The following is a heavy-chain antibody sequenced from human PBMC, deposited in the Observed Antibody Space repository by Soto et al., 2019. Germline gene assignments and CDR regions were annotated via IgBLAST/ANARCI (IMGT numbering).Heavy chain of an antibody. CDR3: AKRGTTVTTSLWY. V-gene: IGHV3-66*01. D-gene: IGHD4-17*01. J-gene: IGHJ4*02. CDR2: IYSGGVT. CDR1: GFTVSNNY. Sequence: EVQLVESGGSLVQPGGSLRLSCAASGFTVSNNYMCWVRQAPGKGLEWVSLIYSGGVTHYADSVRGRFTISRDNSRNTLYLQMNSLRADDTAVCYCAKRGTTVTTSLWYWGQGTLVTVSS.